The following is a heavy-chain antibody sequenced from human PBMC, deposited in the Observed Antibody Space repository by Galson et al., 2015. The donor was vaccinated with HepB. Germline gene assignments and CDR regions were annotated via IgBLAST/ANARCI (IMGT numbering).Heavy chain of an antibody. CDR1: GGSFNSYT. D-gene: IGHD3-22*01. J-gene: IGHJ4*02. CDR3: AREFYFDSSGYPLLF. CDR2: IIPILGIV. V-gene: IGHV1-69*04. Sequence: SGGSFNSYTISWVRQAPGQGLGWMGRIIPILGIVNNAQKFQGRVTMTADKSTSTVYMELSSLRSEDTAVYYCAREFYFDSSGYPLLFGGQGTLVTVSS.